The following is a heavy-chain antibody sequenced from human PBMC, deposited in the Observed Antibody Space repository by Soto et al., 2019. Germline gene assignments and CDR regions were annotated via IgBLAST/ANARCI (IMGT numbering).Heavy chain of an antibody. V-gene: IGHV3-23*01. Sequence: EVQVIESGGGLVQPGGSLRLSCATSGFTFVNFAMSWVRQAPGRGLEWVSGMSSASSTTYYGDSVKGRFTISRDTSKNTLYLQMNSLRAEDTAVYYCAKNKERELPRIIDYWGQGTLVTVSS. CDR2: MSSASSTT. D-gene: IGHD1-7*01. J-gene: IGHJ4*02. CDR3: AKNKERELPRIIDY. CDR1: GFTFVNFA.